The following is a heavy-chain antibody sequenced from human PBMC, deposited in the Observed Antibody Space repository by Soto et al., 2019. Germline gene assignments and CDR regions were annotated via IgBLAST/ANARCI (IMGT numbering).Heavy chain of an antibody. CDR1: GFTFSSYA. V-gene: IGHV3-30-3*01. CDR2: ISYDGSNK. D-gene: IGHD6-13*01. Sequence: GGSLRLSCAASGFTFSSYAMHWVRRAPGKGLEWVAVISYDGSNKYYADSVKGRFTISRDNSKNTLYLQMNSLRAEDTAVYYCARDHSRTVDYWGQGTLVTVSS. J-gene: IGHJ4*02. CDR3: ARDHSRTVDY.